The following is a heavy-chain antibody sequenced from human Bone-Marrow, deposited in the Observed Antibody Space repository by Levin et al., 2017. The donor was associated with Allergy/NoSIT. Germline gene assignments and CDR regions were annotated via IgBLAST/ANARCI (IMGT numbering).Heavy chain of an antibody. CDR1: GGSVSTDSFY. D-gene: IGHD1-26*01. CDR3: GTSYHYYFMDV. CDR2: SYYTRGT. V-gene: IGHV4-39*02. Sequence: SETLSLTCSVSGGSVSTDSFYWGWIRQSPGKGLEWIGSSYYTRGTYTNPSLNSRVTISVDTAKNHFTLSLTSVTAEDTGVYYCGTSYHYYFMDVWGKEATVTVSS. J-gene: IGHJ6*03.